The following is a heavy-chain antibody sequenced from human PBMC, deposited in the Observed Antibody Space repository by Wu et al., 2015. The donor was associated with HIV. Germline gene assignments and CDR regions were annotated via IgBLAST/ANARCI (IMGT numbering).Heavy chain of an antibody. Sequence: QLQLVQSGAEVKKPGASVKVSCKTSGYNFIGNYMHWVRQAPGQGLEWMGWINPNSGDTKYVQKFQDRVTLTRDTSITTVYMELSMLTSDDTAVYYCARGGRRLDGGWSYYYFYMDVWGTGTTVTVSS. CDR3: ARGGRRLDGGWSYYYFYMDV. J-gene: IGHJ6*03. CDR1: GYNFIGNY. CDR2: INPNSGDT. D-gene: IGHD3-16*01. V-gene: IGHV1-2*02.